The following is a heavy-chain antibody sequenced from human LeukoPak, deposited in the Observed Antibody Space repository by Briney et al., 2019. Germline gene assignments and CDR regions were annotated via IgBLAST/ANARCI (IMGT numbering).Heavy chain of an antibody. CDR3: ARADDYHRFDY. Sequence: GGSLRLSCAASGFTFSSYGMHWVRQAPGKGLEWVAIISYDGSDKYYADSVKGRFTISRDNSKNSLYLQMNSLRAEDTAVYYCARADDYHRFDYWGQGTLVTVSS. V-gene: IGHV3-30*03. D-gene: IGHD5-12*01. CDR2: ISYDGSDK. CDR1: GFTFSSYG. J-gene: IGHJ4*02.